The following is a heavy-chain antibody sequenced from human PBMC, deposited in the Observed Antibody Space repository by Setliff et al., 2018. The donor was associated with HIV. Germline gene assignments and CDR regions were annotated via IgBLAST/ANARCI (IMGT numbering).Heavy chain of an antibody. CDR2: LIPALGEP. J-gene: IGHJ4*02. Sequence: SVKVSCKASGYTFSDYYMHWVRQAPGQGLEWVGSLIPALGEPHYAQSVQGRAAITADDSTHIAYLELVNLRSDDTATFYCGRGTLYGVSDYWGPGTLVTVSS. CDR3: GRGTLYGVSDY. CDR1: GYTFSDYY. V-gene: IGHV1-69*11. D-gene: IGHD3-3*01.